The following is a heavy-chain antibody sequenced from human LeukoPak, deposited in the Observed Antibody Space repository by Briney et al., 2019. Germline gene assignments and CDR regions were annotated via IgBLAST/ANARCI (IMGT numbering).Heavy chain of an antibody. CDR1: GFTFGDYA. CDR2: IRSKAYGGTT. D-gene: IGHD3-10*01. V-gene: IGHV3-49*03. Sequence: PGRSLRLSCTASGFTFGDYAMSWFRQAPGKGLEWVGFIRSKAYGGTTEYAASVKGRFTISRDDSKSIAYLQMNSLKTEGTAVYYCTRDISSGLLWFGELWGFDYWGQGTLVTVSS. CDR3: TRDISSGLLWFGELWGFDY. J-gene: IGHJ4*02.